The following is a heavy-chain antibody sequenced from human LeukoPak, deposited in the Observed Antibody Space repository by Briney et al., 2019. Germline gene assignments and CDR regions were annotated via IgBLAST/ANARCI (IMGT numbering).Heavy chain of an antibody. D-gene: IGHD3-10*01. Sequence: HGESLKISCKGSGYSFKSYYIAWVRQMPGKGLEWMGIISPGDTDIRYSPSFQGQVTISADTFINTAYLQWPSLKASDTAMYYCARHHRVYGVLPDYWGQGTLVTVSS. CDR1: GYSFKSYY. V-gene: IGHV5-51*01. J-gene: IGHJ4*02. CDR3: ARHHRVYGVLPDY. CDR2: ISPGDTDI.